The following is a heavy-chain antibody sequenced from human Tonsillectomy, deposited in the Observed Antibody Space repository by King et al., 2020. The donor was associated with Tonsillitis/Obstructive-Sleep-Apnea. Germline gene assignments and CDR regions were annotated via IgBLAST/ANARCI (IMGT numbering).Heavy chain of an antibody. CDR2: IYYSGST. V-gene: IGHV4-59*01. J-gene: IGHJ3*02. CDR1: GGSISSYY. D-gene: IGHD4-11*01. CDR3: ARDRDSINYVGAFDI. Sequence: VQLQESGPGLVKPSETLSLTCTVSGGSISSYYWSWIRQPPGKGLEWIGYIYYSGSTNYNPSLKSRVTISVDTSKNQFSLKLSSVTAADTAVYYCARDRDSINYVGAFDIWGQGTMVTVSS.